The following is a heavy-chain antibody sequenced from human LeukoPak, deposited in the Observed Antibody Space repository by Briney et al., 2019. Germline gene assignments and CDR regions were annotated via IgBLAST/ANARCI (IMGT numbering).Heavy chain of an antibody. CDR3: AKDTPYDCSSTSCYSY. CDR2: ISSGGST. CDR1: GFTVSSDY. J-gene: IGHJ4*02. D-gene: IGHD2-2*01. Sequence: GGSLRLSCAASGFTVSSDYMGWVRQAPEKGLEWVSLISSGGSTYYADSLKGRFTISRDNSKNTLYLQMNSLRAEDTAVYYCAKDTPYDCSSTSCYSYWGQGTLVTVSS. V-gene: IGHV3-66*01.